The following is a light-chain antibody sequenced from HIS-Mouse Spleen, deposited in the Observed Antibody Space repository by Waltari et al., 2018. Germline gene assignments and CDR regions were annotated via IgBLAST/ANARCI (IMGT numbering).Light chain of an antibody. Sequence: QSALTQPASVSGSPGQSITISCTGTSSDVGSYNLVSGYPQHPGKAPKLMIYEGSKRPSGVSNRFSGSKSGTTASLTISGLQAEDEADYYCCSYAGSSTFDVVFGGGTKLTVL. V-gene: IGLV2-23*03. CDR3: CSYAGSSTFDVV. J-gene: IGLJ2*01. CDR2: EGS. CDR1: SSDVGSYNL.